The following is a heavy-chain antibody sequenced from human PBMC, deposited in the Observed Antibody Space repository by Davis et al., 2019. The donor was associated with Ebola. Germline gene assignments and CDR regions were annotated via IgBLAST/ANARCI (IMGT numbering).Heavy chain of an antibody. CDR1: GFTFGDYW. J-gene: IGHJ5*02. CDR2: IKYDGSDK. D-gene: IGHD6-19*01. CDR3: ARDSGWQMSP. Sequence: GESLKISCAASGFTFGDYWMTWVRQVPGKGLEWVGKIKYDGSDKYYVDSVKGRFTISRDNAKNSLYLQMNRLTVEDTAIYYCARDSGWQMSPWGQGTLVIVSS. V-gene: IGHV3-7*01.